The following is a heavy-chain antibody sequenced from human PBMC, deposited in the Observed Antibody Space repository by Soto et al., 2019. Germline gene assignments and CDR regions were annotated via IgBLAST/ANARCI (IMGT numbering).Heavy chain of an antibody. CDR2: IYTSGNT. D-gene: IGHD4-17*01. J-gene: IGHJ5*02. CDR1: GGSISNYY. Sequence: SETLSLTCTVSGGSISNYYWSWIRQPAGKGLEWIGRIYTSGNTNYNPSLKGRVTMSVDMSKNQFSLKLSSVAAADTAVYYCARDDHGDNGRAFDTWGQGTLVTVSS. V-gene: IGHV4-4*07. CDR3: ARDDHGDNGRAFDT.